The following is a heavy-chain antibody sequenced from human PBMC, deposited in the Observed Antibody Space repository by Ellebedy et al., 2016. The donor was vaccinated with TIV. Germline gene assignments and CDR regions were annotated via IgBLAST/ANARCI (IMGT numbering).Heavy chain of an antibody. Sequence: MPGGSLRLSCIVSGGSIRSNNYYWGWLRQPPGKGLEWIGNIFHSGSTYQNPSLKSRATISVDTSKNQFSLKLSSVTAADTAVYYCARVDYTGSGSYISPDDYHGMDVWGQGITVTVSS. V-gene: IGHV4-39*01. CDR1: GGSIRSNNYY. J-gene: IGHJ6*02. CDR2: IFHSGST. CDR3: ARVDYTGSGSYISPDDYHGMDV. D-gene: IGHD3-10*01.